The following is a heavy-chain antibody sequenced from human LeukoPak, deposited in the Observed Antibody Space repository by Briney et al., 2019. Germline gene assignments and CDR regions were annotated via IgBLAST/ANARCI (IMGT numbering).Heavy chain of an antibody. CDR3: ARQTPRGYSNGYFVY. CDR2: LYPGDCDT. CDR1: GYSFTSCW. Sequence: GESLQISCNGSGYSFTSCWIGCVRQMPGKGLEGMGILYPGDCDTRYSPSFQGQVSISADKSISTAYLQWSNLKASDTAMYYCARQTPRGYSNGYFVYWGQGALVTVSS. J-gene: IGHJ4*02. D-gene: IGHD5-18*01. V-gene: IGHV5-51*01.